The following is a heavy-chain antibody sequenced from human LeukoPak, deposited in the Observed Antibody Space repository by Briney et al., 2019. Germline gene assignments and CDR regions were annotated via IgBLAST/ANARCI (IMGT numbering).Heavy chain of an antibody. J-gene: IGHJ4*02. D-gene: IGHD3-22*01. CDR2: IYYSGST. Sequence: SETLSLTCTVSGGSICSYYWSWIRQPPGKGLEWIGYIYYSGSTNYNPSLKSRVTISVDTSKNQFSLKLSSVTAADTAVYYCAREDSSGYYPYFDYWGQGTLVTVSS. CDR1: GGSICSYY. CDR3: AREDSSGYYPYFDY. V-gene: IGHV4-59*01.